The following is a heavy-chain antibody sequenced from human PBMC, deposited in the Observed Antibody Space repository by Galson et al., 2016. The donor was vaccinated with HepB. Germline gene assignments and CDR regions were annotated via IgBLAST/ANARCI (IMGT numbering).Heavy chain of an antibody. CDR3: ATDYCSGPSCYIAAFGS. CDR2: IKAESDDGTT. J-gene: IGHJ3*02. Sequence: LRLSCAASGFTFSKAWMSWVRQAQGKGPEWIGRIKAESDDGTTDYAAPVKGRFTISRDDSKNTLYLQMRSLRTEDTAVYYCATDYCSGPSCYIAAFGSWGQGTIVAVSS. V-gene: IGHV3-15*01. D-gene: IGHD2-2*02. CDR1: GFTFSKAW.